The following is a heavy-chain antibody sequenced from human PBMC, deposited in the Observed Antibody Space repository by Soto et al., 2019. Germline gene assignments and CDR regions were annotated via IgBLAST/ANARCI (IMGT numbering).Heavy chain of an antibody. D-gene: IGHD4-17*01. J-gene: IGHJ4*02. CDR1: GFTFSSYW. Sequence: EVQLVESGGGLVQPGGSLRLSCAASGFTFSSYWIHWVRQAPGKGLVWVSRINNDGSTTSYADSVKGRFTISRDNAKNTVDLQVSSLRGEDTAVYYCAREVYGDRPVFYDWGQGTLVTVSS. V-gene: IGHV3-74*01. CDR2: INNDGSTT. CDR3: AREVYGDRPVFYD.